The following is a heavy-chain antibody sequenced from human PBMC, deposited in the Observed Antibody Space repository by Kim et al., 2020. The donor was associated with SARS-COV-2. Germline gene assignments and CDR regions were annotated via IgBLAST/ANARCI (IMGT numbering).Heavy chain of an antibody. D-gene: IGHD3-16*02. CDR2: T. CDR3: ASGRYMYLFDY. J-gene: IGHJ4*02. Sequence: TYYNPSLKSRVTISVETSKDQFSLKLSSVTAGDTTVYFWASGRYMYLFDYWGQGIPVTVTS. V-gene: IGHV4-39*01.